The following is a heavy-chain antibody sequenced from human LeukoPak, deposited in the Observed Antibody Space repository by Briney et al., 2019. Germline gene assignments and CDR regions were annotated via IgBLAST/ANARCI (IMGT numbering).Heavy chain of an antibody. CDR3: ARAGGVVIESYYYYMDV. CDR2: ISSDSIYI. D-gene: IGHD3-3*01. CDR1: GFTFSSIS. Sequence: PGGSLRLSCAASGFTFSSISMDWVRQAPGKGLEWVSSISSDSIYIYYAGSVRGRFTISRDNAKNSLYLQMNSLRAEDTAVYYCARAGGVVIESYYYYMDVWGKGTTVTVSS. J-gene: IGHJ6*03. V-gene: IGHV3-21*01.